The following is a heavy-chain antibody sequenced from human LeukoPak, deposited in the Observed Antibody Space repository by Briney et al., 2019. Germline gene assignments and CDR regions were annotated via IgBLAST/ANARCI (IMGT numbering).Heavy chain of an antibody. J-gene: IGHJ4*02. CDR1: GGSLRSISYY. D-gene: IGHD2-15*01. Sequence: PSETLSLTCTVSGGSLRSISYYWGWIRPPPGKGLEWLGNIFYSGPTYYNPSLMSRVTISVDTSKNQFSLKMRSVTAAERAVYNCARVLRGGTYYFDYWGEGTLVTVSS. V-gene: IGHV4-39*01. CDR2: IFYSGPT. CDR3: ARVLRGGTYYFDY.